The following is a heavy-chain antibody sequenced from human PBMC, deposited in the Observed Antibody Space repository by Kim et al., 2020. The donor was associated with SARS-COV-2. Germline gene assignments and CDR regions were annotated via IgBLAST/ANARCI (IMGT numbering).Heavy chain of an antibody. V-gene: IGHV4-34*01. J-gene: IGHJ3*02. CDR3: ARGYGVDLPDAFDI. D-gene: IGHD4-17*01. Sequence: SSTLNSLVTMSVDTSKNQFYLKLSAVSAADTAVYYCARGYGVDLPDAFDIWGQGTMVTVSS.